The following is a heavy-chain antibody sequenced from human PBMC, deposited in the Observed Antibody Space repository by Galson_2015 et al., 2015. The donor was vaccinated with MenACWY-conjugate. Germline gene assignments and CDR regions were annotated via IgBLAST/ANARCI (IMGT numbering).Heavy chain of an antibody. V-gene: IGHV3-15*01. J-gene: IGHJ5*02. CDR3: TRDRDVGGSRWWFDP. Sequence: SLRLSCATSGLTFSNVWMSWVCQAPGKGLEWVARIKCRTDGGTTDYATPVKGRFTILRDDSAKTLYLQMNSLKIGDTAMYFCTRDRDVGGSRWWFDPWGQGTLVTVSS. D-gene: IGHD2-15*01. CDR2: IKCRTDGGTT. CDR1: GLTFSNVW.